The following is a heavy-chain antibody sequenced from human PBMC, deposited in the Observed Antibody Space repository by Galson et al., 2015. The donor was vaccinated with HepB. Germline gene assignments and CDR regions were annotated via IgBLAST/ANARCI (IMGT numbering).Heavy chain of an antibody. CDR2: IYSGGST. CDR3: ARDRAYCGGDCYSDWYFDL. D-gene: IGHD2-21*02. V-gene: IGHV3-66*02. CDR1: GFTVSSNY. J-gene: IGHJ2*01. Sequence: SLRLSCAASGFTVSSNYMSWVRQAPGKGLEWVSVIYSGGSTYYADSVKGRFTISRDNSKNTLYLQMNSLRAEDTAVYYCARDRAYCGGDCYSDWYFDLWGRGTLVTVSS.